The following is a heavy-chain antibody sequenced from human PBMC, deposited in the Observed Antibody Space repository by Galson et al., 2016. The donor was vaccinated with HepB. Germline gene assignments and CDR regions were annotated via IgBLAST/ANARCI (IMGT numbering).Heavy chain of an antibody. CDR2: IWYDGSLK. D-gene: IGHD1-14*01. CDR3: ARDYRSIPPAYYFDY. V-gene: IGHV3-33*01. CDR1: GFIFSSYA. Sequence: LRLSCAASGFIFSSYAMHWVRQAPGKGLEWVAVIWYDGSLKYYADSVKGRFTISRDNSKNTLYLQMNSLRAEDTAVYYCARDYRSIPPAYYFDYWGQGTLVTVSS. J-gene: IGHJ4*02.